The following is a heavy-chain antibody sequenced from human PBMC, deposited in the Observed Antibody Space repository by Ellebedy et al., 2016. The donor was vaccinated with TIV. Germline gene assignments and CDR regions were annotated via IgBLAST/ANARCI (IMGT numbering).Heavy chain of an antibody. V-gene: IGHV4-39*07. CDR1: GGTISSTNYY. Sequence: SETLSLXCNVSGGTISSTNYYWGWIRQSPEKGLEWIGSIYHSGSTYYNPSLKSRLTISLDTTKNQFSLRLDSVTAADTAVYYCASSPSGYEIPYWGQGTPVTVSS. CDR3: ASSPSGYEIPY. D-gene: IGHD5-12*01. J-gene: IGHJ4*02. CDR2: IYHSGST.